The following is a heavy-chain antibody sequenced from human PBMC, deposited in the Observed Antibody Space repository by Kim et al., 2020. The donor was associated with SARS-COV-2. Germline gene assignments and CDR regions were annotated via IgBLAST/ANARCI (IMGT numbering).Heavy chain of an antibody. CDR1: GFTFSSYS. CDR3: ARAKRRSSGWYLAFDI. Sequence: GGSLRLSCAASGFTFSSYSMNWVRQAPGKGLEWVSSISSSSSYIYYADSVKGRFTISRDNAKNSLYLQMNSLRAEDTAVYYCARAKRRSSGWYLAFDIWGQGTMVTVSS. V-gene: IGHV3-21*01. J-gene: IGHJ3*02. CDR2: ISSSSSYI. D-gene: IGHD6-19*01.